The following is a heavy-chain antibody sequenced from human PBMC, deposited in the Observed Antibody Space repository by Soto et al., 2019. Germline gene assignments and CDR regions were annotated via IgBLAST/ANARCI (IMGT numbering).Heavy chain of an antibody. CDR3: ARGNVENWFGP. J-gene: IGHJ5*02. Sequence: GGSLRLSCAASGFTFDGYAMSWVRQAPGKGLQWVSTIGGSDDGTYYADSVKGRFTISRDNSISTAYLQWSSLRASDTAVYFCARGNVENWFGPWGQGTPVTVSS. CDR1: GFTFDGYA. CDR2: IGGSDDGT. V-gene: IGHV3-23*01.